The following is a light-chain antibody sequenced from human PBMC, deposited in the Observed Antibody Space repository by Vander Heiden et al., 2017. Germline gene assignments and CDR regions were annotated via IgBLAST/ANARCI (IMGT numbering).Light chain of an antibody. J-gene: IGLJ2*01. CDR3: SSYTSSSSVV. CDR2: DVS. CDR1: SSDVGGYNY. Sequence: QSALTHPASVSGSPGQSITISCTGTSSDVGGYNYVSWYQQHPGKAPKLMIHDVSNRPSGVSNRFSGSKSGNTASLTISGLQAEDEADYYCSSYTSSSSVVFGGGTKLTVL. V-gene: IGLV2-14*01.